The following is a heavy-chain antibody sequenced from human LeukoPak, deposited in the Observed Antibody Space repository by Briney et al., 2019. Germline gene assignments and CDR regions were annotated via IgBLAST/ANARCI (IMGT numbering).Heavy chain of an antibody. D-gene: IGHD6-19*01. Sequence: GGSLRLSCAASGFTFSSYSMNWVRQAPGKGLEWVSSISSSSSYIYYADSVKGRFTISRDTSKNTLHLQMNSLRAEDTAVYYCATWPGGWYGEDSWGQGTLVTVSS. J-gene: IGHJ4*02. CDR2: ISSSSSYI. V-gene: IGHV3-21*04. CDR1: GFTFSSYS. CDR3: ATWPGGWYGEDS.